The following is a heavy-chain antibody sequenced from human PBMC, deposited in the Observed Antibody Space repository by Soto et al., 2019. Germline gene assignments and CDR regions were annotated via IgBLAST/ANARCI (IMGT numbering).Heavy chain of an antibody. CDR3: ARRIRDCSGGSCYLNWFDP. V-gene: IGHV3-9*01. CDR2: ISWNSVSI. J-gene: IGHJ5*02. Sequence: EVQLVESGGGLVQPGRSLRLSCAASGFTFDDYAMHWVRQAPGKGLEWVSGISWNSVSIGYADSVKGRFTISRDNAKNSLYLQMNSMRADDTALYYCARRIRDCSGGSCYLNWFDPWGQGTLVTFSS. D-gene: IGHD2-15*01. CDR1: GFTFDDYA.